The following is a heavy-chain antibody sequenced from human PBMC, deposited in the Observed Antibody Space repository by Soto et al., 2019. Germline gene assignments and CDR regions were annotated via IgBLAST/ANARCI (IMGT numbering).Heavy chain of an antibody. CDR1: GGTFSSYA. Sequence: SVKVSCKASGGTFSSYAISWVRQAPGQGLEWMGGIIPIFGTANYAQKFQGRVTITADESTSTAYMELSSLRSEDTAVYYCAREGYGGTSFDYWGQGTLVTVSS. J-gene: IGHJ4*02. D-gene: IGHD4-17*01. CDR2: IIPIFGTA. CDR3: AREGYGGTSFDY. V-gene: IGHV1-69*13.